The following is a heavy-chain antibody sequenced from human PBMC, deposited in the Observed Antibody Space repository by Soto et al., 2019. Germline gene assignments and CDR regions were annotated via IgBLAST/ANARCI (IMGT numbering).Heavy chain of an antibody. Sequence: QVQLVESGGGVVQPGRSPRLSCGASGFIFSNYAMYWVRQAPGKGLEWVAVISSDESNKYYADSVKGRFTISRDNSKNTLDLQMNSLRAEDTAMYYCARVPGYCGGSSCYGDYYYGMDVWGQGTTVTVSS. CDR1: GFIFSNYA. J-gene: IGHJ6*02. CDR3: ARVPGYCGGSSCYGDYYYGMDV. CDR2: ISSDESNK. D-gene: IGHD2-15*01. V-gene: IGHV3-30-3*01.